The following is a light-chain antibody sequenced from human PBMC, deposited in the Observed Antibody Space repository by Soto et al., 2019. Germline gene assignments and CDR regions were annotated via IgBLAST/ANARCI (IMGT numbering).Light chain of an antibody. V-gene: IGKV3-11*01. CDR2: DAS. Sequence: EIVMTQSPDTLSVSPGERATLSCIASQSVGSNYLAWYQQRPGQAPRLLIYDASNRATGIPARFSGSGSGTDFTLTISSLEPEDFAVYYCQQRSNWPPTFGQGTRLEIK. CDR1: QSVGSNY. CDR3: QQRSNWPPT. J-gene: IGKJ5*01.